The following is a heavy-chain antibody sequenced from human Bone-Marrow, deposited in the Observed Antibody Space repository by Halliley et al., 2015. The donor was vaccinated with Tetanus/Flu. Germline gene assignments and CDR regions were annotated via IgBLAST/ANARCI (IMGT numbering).Heavy chain of an antibody. CDR2: HRGDI. Sequence: HRGDIKYNPSLKRRVTISVDTSKNQFSLRLSSVTAADTAVYYCARHGWPHSTAYYLDGFDMWGQGTTVTVSS. V-gene: IGHV4-61*07. CDR3: ARHGWPHSTAYYLDGFDM. D-gene: IGHD3-22*01. J-gene: IGHJ3*02.